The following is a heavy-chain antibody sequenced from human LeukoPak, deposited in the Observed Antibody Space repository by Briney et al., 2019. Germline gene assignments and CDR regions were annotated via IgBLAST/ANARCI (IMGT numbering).Heavy chain of an antibody. Sequence: PSETLSLTCTVSGGSISNYYWSWIRQPPGKGLEWIGYIYYSGTTNYNPSLKSRVTISVDTSKNQFSLKLSSVTAADTAVYYCARHYRGYSYGPRGQFDYWGQGTLVTVSS. D-gene: IGHD5-18*01. CDR3: ARHYRGYSYGPRGQFDY. J-gene: IGHJ4*02. CDR1: GGSISNYY. V-gene: IGHV4-59*08. CDR2: IYYSGTT.